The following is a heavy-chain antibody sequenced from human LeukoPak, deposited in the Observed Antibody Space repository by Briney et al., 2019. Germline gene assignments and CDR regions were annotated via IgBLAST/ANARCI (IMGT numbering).Heavy chain of an antibody. CDR2: IKQDGSEK. J-gene: IGHJ4*02. CDR3: ARDNYYDSSGQI. D-gene: IGHD3-22*01. CDR1: GFTFNGHY. Sequence: GGSLRLSCAASGFTFNGHYMTWIRQAPGKGLEWVANIKQDGSEKYYVDSVKGRFTISRDNAKNSLYLQMNSLRAEDTAVYYCARDNYYDSSGQIWGQGTLVTVSS. V-gene: IGHV3-7*01.